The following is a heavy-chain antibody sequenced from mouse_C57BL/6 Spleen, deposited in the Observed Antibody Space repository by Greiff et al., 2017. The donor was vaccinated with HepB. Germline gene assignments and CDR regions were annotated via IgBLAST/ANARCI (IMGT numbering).Heavy chain of an antibody. CDR1: GFTFSSYA. CDR2: ISDGGSYT. CDR3: ARDGGDYGSSYEYFDY. D-gene: IGHD1-1*01. Sequence: EVKLVESGGGLVKPGGSLKLSCAASGFTFSSYAMSWVRQTPEKRLEGVATISDGGSYTYYPDNVKGRFTISRDNAKNNLYLQMSTLKSEDTAMYYCARDGGDYGSSYEYFDYWGQGTTLTVSS. J-gene: IGHJ2*01. V-gene: IGHV5-4*01.